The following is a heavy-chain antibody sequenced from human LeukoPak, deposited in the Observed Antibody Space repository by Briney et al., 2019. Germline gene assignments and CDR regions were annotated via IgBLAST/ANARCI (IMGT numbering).Heavy chain of an antibody. D-gene: IGHD2-2*01. CDR3: ARSRLAGDIVVVQNQYYFDY. V-gene: IGHV1-69*13. J-gene: IGHJ4*02. CDR2: IIPIFGTA. Sequence: ASVKVSCKASGYTFTSYYMHWVRQAPGQGLEWMGGIIPIFGTANYAQKFQGRVTITADESTSTAYMELSSLRSEDTAVYYCARSRLAGDIVVVQNQYYFDYWGQGTLVTVSS. CDR1: GYTFTSYY.